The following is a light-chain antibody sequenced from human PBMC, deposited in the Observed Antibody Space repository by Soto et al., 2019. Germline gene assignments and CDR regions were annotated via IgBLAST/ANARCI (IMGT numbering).Light chain of an antibody. J-gene: IGKJ3*01. Sequence: DIQMTQSPSSVSASLGDRVTITCRASQAIGKWLAWYQQKPGRAPQLLIYAASSLQSGVPSGFSGSGSGEDFALTVTSLQPEDLAPDYCQQANSCPPTFGPGTNVDI. CDR3: QQANSCPPT. CDR2: AAS. CDR1: QAIGKW. V-gene: IGKV1-12*01.